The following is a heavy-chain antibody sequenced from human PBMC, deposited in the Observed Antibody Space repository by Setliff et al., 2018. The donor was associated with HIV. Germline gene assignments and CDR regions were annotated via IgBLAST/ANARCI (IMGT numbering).Heavy chain of an antibody. CDR1: GFTFNSYG. Sequence: GGSLRLSCAASGFTFNSYGMHWVRQAPGKGLEWVALIWYDAGKKEYAESVKGRFNILRDDSKKTVDLQMNSLRADDTAVYYCVKDVVKFWSGSGALDFWGPGTLVTVSS. CDR3: VKDVVKFWSGSGALDF. V-gene: IGHV3-33*06. J-gene: IGHJ4*02. CDR2: IWYDAGKK. D-gene: IGHD3-3*01.